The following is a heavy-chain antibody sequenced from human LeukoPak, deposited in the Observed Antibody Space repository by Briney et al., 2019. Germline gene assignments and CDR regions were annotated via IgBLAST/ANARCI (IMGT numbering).Heavy chain of an antibody. D-gene: IGHD3-10*01. Sequence: GASVKLSCKASGYTFSSYCISWVRQAPGKGLEWMGCISAYNGNINYAQKLQGRVTMTTDTSTSTAYMELRSLRSDDTAVYYCARGVRIVRGVIMGPFDYWGQGTLVTVSS. V-gene: IGHV1-18*04. CDR3: ARGVRIVRGVIMGPFDY. CDR1: GYTFSSYC. J-gene: IGHJ4*02. CDR2: ISAYNGNI.